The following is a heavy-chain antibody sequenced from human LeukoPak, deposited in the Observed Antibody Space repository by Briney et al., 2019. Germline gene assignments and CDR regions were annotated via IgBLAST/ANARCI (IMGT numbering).Heavy chain of an antibody. D-gene: IGHD3-10*01. V-gene: IGHV4-4*09. CDR3: ARSRGRKVTPFDY. J-gene: IGHJ4*02. CDR2: IITVGST. CDR1: GGSISTYY. Sequence: SETLSLTCTVSGGSISTYYWSWIRQPPGKGLGWLGNIITVGSTDYNPSIKRRVTISLDTSNNQFSLNLNSVPAADTAVYYCARSRGRKVTPFDYWGQGILVTVSS.